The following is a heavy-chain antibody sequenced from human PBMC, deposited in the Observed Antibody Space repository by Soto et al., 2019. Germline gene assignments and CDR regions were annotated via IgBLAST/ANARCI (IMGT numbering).Heavy chain of an antibody. D-gene: IGHD7-27*01. CDR1: GFTFSSCA. CDR2: ISGSGGST. CDR3: AKDLQTWGSGDY. Sequence: EVQLLESGGGLVQPGGSLRLSCAASGFTFSSCAMSWVRQTPGKGLEWVSAISGSGGSTYYADSVKGRFTISRDNSKNTLYLQMNSLRAEDTAVYYCAKDLQTWGSGDYWGQGTLVTVSS. V-gene: IGHV3-23*01. J-gene: IGHJ4*02.